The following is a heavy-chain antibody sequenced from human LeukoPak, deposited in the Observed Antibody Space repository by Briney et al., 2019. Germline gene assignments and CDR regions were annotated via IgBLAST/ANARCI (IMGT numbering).Heavy chain of an antibody. Sequence: SVKVSCKASGGTFSSYAISWVRQAPGQGLEWMGGIIPIFGTANYAQKFQGRVTITADESTSTAYMELSSLRSEDTAVYYCAREVSAALVRETNWFDPWGQGTLVTVSS. CDR2: IIPIFGTA. D-gene: IGHD6-6*01. V-gene: IGHV1-69*13. CDR3: AREVSAALVRETNWFDP. CDR1: GGTFSSYA. J-gene: IGHJ5*02.